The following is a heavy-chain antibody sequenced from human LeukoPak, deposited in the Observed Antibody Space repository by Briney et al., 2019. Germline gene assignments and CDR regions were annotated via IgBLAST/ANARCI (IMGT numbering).Heavy chain of an antibody. CDR1: GDSISGCY. J-gene: IGHJ4*02. CDR3: ARGGSYHGY. V-gene: IGHV4-59*01. Sequence: PSETLSLTCTVSGDSISGCYWSWIRQPPGKGLEWIGNIYYSGTTNHNPSLKSRVTISVDTSKNQFSLKLSSVTAADTATYYCARGGSYHGYWGQGTLVTVSS. CDR2: IYYSGTT. D-gene: IGHD1-26*01.